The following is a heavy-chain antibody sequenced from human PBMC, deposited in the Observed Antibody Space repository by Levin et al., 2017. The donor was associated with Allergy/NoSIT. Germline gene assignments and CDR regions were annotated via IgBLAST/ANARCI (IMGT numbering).Heavy chain of an antibody. CDR2: IYYDGSNQ. V-gene: IGHV3-33*01. CDR1: GFTFRSSG. D-gene: IGHD2-21*01. Sequence: PGGSLRLSCGASGFTFRSSGMHWVRQAPGKGLEWVAVIYYDGSNQYYVDSVKGRFTISRDNSKNTLYLQMNSLRVEDTAVYYCTRDKSRYSDYWGQGTLVTVSS. CDR3: TRDKSRYSDY. J-gene: IGHJ4*02.